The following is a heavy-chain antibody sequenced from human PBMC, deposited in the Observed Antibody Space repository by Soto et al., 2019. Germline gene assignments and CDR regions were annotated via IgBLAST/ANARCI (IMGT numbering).Heavy chain of an antibody. CDR1: GLTFRNDW. J-gene: IGHJ4*02. CDR3: AVYGYGVSAAAY. V-gene: IGHV3-7*03. D-gene: IGHD4-17*01. CDR2: INQDGSER. Sequence: GGSLSLSCAGSGLTFRNDWLSWVRQAPGKGLEWVANINQDGSERYYVDSVRGRFTISRDNVENSLYLQLNSLRPEDTAVYYCAVYGYGVSAAAYWGQGTLVTVSS.